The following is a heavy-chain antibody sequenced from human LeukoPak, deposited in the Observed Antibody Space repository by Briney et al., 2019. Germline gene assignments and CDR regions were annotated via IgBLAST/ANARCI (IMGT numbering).Heavy chain of an antibody. CDR2: ISYDGSNK. Sequence: GGSLRLSCAASGFTFNTYGMHWVRQAPGKGLEWVAVISYDGSNKYYADSVRGRFTISRDNSKNTLYLQMNSLRVEDTAVYYCARDKVVGATHFDYWGQGSLVTVSS. CDR3: ARDKVVGATHFDY. CDR1: GFTFNTYG. D-gene: IGHD1-26*01. J-gene: IGHJ4*02. V-gene: IGHV3-30*03.